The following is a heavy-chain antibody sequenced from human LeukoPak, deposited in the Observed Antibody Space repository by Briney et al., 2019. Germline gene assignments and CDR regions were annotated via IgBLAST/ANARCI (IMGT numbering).Heavy chain of an antibody. Sequence: SETLSLTCTVSGGSISSSSYYWGWIRQPPGKGLEWIGSIYYSGSTYYNPSLKSRVTISVDTSKNQFSLKLSSVTAADTAVYYCASPGGYQLLFDYWGQGTLVTVSS. V-gene: IGHV4-39*01. D-gene: IGHD2-2*01. J-gene: IGHJ4*02. CDR2: IYYSGST. CDR1: GGSISSSSYY. CDR3: ASPGGYQLLFDY.